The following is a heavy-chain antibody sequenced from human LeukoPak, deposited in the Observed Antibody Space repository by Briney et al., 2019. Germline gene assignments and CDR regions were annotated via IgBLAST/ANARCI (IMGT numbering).Heavy chain of an antibody. Sequence: GGSLRLSCAASGFTFSSYSMNCVRQAPGKGLEWGSYISSSSSTIYYADSVKGRFTISRDNAKNSLYLQMNSLRAEDTAVYYCASTTVTTKIVGFDYWGQGTLVTVSS. D-gene: IGHD4-17*01. CDR1: GFTFSSYS. V-gene: IGHV3-48*01. CDR2: ISSSSSTI. J-gene: IGHJ4*02. CDR3: ASTTVTTKIVGFDY.